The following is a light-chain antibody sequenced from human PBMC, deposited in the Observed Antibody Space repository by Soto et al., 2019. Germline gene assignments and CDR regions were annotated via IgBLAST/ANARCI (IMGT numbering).Light chain of an antibody. V-gene: IGLV2-14*01. CDR1: SSDVGDYKY. Sequence: QSALTQPASVSGCPGQSITISCTGTSSDVGDYKYVSWYQQHPGKAPKLMIYEVSNRPSGVSNRFSGSKSGNTASLTISGLQAEDEADYYCSSYTSSNTLFGGGTKLTVL. J-gene: IGLJ2*01. CDR3: SSYTSSNTL. CDR2: EVS.